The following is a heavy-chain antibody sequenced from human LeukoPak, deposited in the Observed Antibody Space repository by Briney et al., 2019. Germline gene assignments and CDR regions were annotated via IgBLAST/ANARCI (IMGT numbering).Heavy chain of an antibody. V-gene: IGHV1-2*02. CDR3: ARDPKSQLLLDY. D-gene: IGHD2-2*01. CDR2: IKPYSGAI. J-gene: IGHJ4*02. Sequence: VGSVKVSCKSSGFTFTDEYIHWVRQAPGQGLEWMGWIKPYSGAINYAQKFQGRVTLTRDTSISTAYMELSRLTSGDTAVYYCARDPKSQLLLDYWGQGALVTVSS. CDR1: GFTFTDEY.